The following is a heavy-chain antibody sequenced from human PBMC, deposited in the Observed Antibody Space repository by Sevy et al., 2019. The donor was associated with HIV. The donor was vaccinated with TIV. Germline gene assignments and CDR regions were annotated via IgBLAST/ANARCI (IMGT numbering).Heavy chain of an antibody. CDR3: ARGYYDSSGYYYFDY. V-gene: IGHV3-30*19. Sequence: GGSLRLSCAASGFTFSTYDMHWVRQAPGKGLEWVAVISFDGSNKYYADSVRGRFTISRDNSKNTLYLQMNSLRAEDTAVYYCARGYYDSSGYYYFDYWGQGTLVTVSS. J-gene: IGHJ4*02. CDR2: ISFDGSNK. D-gene: IGHD3-22*01. CDR1: GFTFSTYD.